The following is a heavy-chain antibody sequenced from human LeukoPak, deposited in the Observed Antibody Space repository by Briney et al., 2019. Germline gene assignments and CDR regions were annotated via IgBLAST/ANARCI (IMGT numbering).Heavy chain of an antibody. D-gene: IGHD6-19*01. Sequence: GGSLRLSCAASGFTFTSYAMYWVRQAPGKGLEWVPGIFGSGGNPHYADSVQGRFTISRDNYQNTVYLQMNSLRAEDTAVYYCAKTTTGYSSGRYPGWPVDYWGQGTLVTVSS. CDR3: AKTTTGYSSGRYPGWPVDY. J-gene: IGHJ4*02. CDR2: IFGSGGNP. CDR1: GFTFTSYA. V-gene: IGHV3-23*01.